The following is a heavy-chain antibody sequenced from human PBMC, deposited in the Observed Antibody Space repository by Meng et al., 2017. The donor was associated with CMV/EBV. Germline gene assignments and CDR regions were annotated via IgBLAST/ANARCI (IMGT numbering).Heavy chain of an antibody. J-gene: IGHJ4*02. D-gene: IGHD3-22*01. Sequence: SCAASGFIFSRYAMHWVRQAPGKGLEWVSVVSYDGSNKYYADSVKGRFTISRDNSKNTLYLQMNSLRAEDTAVYYCAKAYDSSGLGAYYFDYWGQGTLVTVSS. CDR2: VSYDGSNK. CDR3: AKAYDSSGLGAYYFDY. V-gene: IGHV3-30*04. CDR1: GFIFSRYA.